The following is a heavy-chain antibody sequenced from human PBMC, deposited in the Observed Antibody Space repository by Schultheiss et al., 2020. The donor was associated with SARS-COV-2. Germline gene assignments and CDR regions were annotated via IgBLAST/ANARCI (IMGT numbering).Heavy chain of an antibody. J-gene: IGHJ4*02. CDR2: ISAYNGNT. V-gene: IGHV1-18*04. D-gene: IGHD5-18*01. CDR3: AKSMRYGYGFDS. Sequence: ASVKVSCKASGYTFTSYGISWVRQAPGQGLEWMGWISAYNGNTNYAQKLQGRVTMTTDTSTSTAYMELSSLRSEDTAVYYCAKSMRYGYGFDSWGQGTLVTVSS. CDR1: GYTFTSYG.